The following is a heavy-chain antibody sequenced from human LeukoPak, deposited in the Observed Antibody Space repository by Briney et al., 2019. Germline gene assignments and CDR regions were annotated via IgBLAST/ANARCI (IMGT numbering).Heavy chain of an antibody. Sequence: PGGSLTLSCAASGFTFSSYGMHWVRQAPGKGLEWVAVISYDGSNKYYADSVKGRFTISRHNSKNTLYLQMNSLRAEDTAMSYCAKDGSITKIVVASYFEYWGQGTLVTVSS. J-gene: IGHJ4*02. D-gene: IGHD3-22*01. CDR2: ISYDGSNK. CDR3: AKDGSITKIVVASYFEY. V-gene: IGHV3-30*18. CDR1: GFTFSSYG.